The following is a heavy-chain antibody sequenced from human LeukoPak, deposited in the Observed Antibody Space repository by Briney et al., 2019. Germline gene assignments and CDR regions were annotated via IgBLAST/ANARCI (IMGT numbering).Heavy chain of an antibody. Sequence: GGSLRLSCAASGFTFDDYGMSWVRQAPGKGLEWVSGINWNGGSTGYADSVKGRFTISRDNAKNSLYLQMNSLRAEDTAVYYCARALSSGWYRDDYFDYWGQGTLVTVSS. CDR2: INWNGGST. CDR1: GFTFDDYG. J-gene: IGHJ4*02. CDR3: ARALSSGWYRDDYFDY. D-gene: IGHD6-19*01. V-gene: IGHV3-20*04.